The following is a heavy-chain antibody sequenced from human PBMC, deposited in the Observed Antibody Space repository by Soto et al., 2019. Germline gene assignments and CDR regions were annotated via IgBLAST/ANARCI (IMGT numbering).Heavy chain of an antibody. J-gene: IGHJ4*02. CDR3: ARLEGLAALSYFFAF. CDR1: GDSITSYY. CDR2: ISYTGST. V-gene: IGHV4-59*13. Sequence: PSETLSLTCTVSGDSITSYYCSWIRQPPGKGLEWVGYISYTGSTIYNPSLESRATISLDTSKNQFSLSLNSVTVADSAVYFCARLEGLAALSYFFAFWGQGAQDTVSS. D-gene: IGHD3-9*01.